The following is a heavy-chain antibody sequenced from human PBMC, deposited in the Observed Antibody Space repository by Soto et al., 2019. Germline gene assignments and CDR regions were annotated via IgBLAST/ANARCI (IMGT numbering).Heavy chain of an antibody. CDR2: INPDNGGT. D-gene: IGHD5-12*01. V-gene: IGHV1-2*02. CDR3: TRSTQYSASLEFDF. CDR1: GYTFSDYF. Sequence: ASVKVSCKASGYTFSDYFIHWVRQAPGQGLEWMGCINPDNGGTVYAQNFQGRLTMARDTPVATVYMELSGLRSGDTAVYYCTRSTQYSASLEFDFWGQGTRVTVSS. J-gene: IGHJ4*02.